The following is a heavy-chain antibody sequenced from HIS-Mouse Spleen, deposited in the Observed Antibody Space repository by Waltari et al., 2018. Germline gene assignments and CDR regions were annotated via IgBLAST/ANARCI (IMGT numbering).Heavy chain of an antibody. Sequence: EVQLVESGGGLIQPGGSLRLSCAASGFTVSSNYMSWVRQAPGKGLEWVSVIYSGGSKYYADSVKGRFTISRDNSKNTLYLQMNSLRAEDTAVYYCARDYGGFRGYFDYWGQGTLVTVSS. CDR1: GFTVSSNY. CDR3: ARDYGGFRGYFDY. V-gene: IGHV3-53*01. CDR2: IYSGGSK. D-gene: IGHD3-16*01. J-gene: IGHJ4*02.